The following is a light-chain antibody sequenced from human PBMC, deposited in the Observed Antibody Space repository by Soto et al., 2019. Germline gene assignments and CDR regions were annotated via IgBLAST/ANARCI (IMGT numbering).Light chain of an antibody. CDR1: QSISSY. Sequence: DIQMTQSPSALSADVGHRVAITCRAIQSISSYLNWYQQKPGKAPKLLIYAASSLQSGVPSRFSGSGSGTDFTLTISSMQPEDFATYYCQQSYSWTFGQGTKVDIK. CDR3: QQSYSWT. V-gene: IGKV1-39*01. CDR2: AAS. J-gene: IGKJ1*01.